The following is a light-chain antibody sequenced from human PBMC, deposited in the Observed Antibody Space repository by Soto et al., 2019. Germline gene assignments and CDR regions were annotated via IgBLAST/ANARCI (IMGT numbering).Light chain of an antibody. CDR1: SSNIGSNT. CDR2: ADN. CDR3: AAWHDSLSIYV. Sequence: QSVLTQPPSASGTPGQRVAISCSGSSSNIGSNTVNWYQQLPGTAPRLLIYADNLRPSGVPDRFSGSKSGASASLAISGLKSGDEADYYCAAWHDSLSIYVFGTGTKVTVL. J-gene: IGLJ1*01. V-gene: IGLV1-44*01.